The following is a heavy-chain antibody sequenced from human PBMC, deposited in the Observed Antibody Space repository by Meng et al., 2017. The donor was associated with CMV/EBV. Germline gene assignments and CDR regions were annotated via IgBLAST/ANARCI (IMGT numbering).Heavy chain of an antibody. CDR2: ISGSGGGT. CDR3: AKDPISNLPYYFDY. J-gene: IGHJ4*02. Sequence: GESLKISCAASGFTFSSYAMSWVRQAPGKGLEWVSAISGSGGGTYYADSVKGRFTISRDNSKNTLYLQMNSLRAEDTAVYYCAKDPISNLPYYFDYWGQGTLVTVSS. V-gene: IGHV3-23*01. CDR1: GFTFSSYA. D-gene: IGHD4/OR15-4a*01.